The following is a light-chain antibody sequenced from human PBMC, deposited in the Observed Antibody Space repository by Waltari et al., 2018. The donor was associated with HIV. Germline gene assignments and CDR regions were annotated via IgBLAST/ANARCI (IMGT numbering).Light chain of an antibody. V-gene: IGKV1-NL1*01. CDR2: AAS. J-gene: IGKJ2*01. CDR3: QQYNSYPYT. Sequence: DIQMTQSPSSLSASVGDRVTITCRASQGVSNSLAWYQQKPGKAPNLLVYAASRLESGVPVRFSGSRSGTDFTLTISSLQPADFATYYCQQYNSYPYTFGQGTKLEIK. CDR1: QGVSNS.